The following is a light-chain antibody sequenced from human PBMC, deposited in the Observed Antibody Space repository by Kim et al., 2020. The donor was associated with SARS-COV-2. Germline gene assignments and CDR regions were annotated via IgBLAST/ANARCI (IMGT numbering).Light chain of an antibody. CDR1: QAITTY. CDR2: AAS. CDR3: QQLDNYPYT. V-gene: IGKV1-9*01. Sequence: SASVGDRVTFTCRASQAITTYLAWYQQKPGKAPSLLIYAASTLQVGVPSRFSGGGSGTEFTLTISSLQAEDFAIYYCQQLDNYPYTFGQGTKLEI. J-gene: IGKJ2*01.